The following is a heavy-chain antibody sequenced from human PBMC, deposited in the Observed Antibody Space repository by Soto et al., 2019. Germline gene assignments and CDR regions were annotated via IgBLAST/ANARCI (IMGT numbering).Heavy chain of an antibody. CDR3: AKDFYSDTSGYLRPKDFDF. Sequence: EVQLLESGGGLGQPGGSLRLSCAGSGFSFRMYAMSWVRLAPGKGLEWVSGISGSGGSTYYADSVKGRFSISRDNSRNTVFLQMSSLRGEDTGIYYCAKDFYSDTSGYLRPKDFDFWGQGTRVTVSS. CDR2: ISGSGGST. J-gene: IGHJ4*02. CDR1: GFSFRMYA. D-gene: IGHD3-22*01. V-gene: IGHV3-23*01.